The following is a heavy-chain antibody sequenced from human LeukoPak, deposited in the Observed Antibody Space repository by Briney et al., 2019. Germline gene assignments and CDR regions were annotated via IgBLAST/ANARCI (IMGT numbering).Heavy chain of an antibody. Sequence: SETLSLTCTVSGGSISSYYWSWIRQPPGKGLEWIGSIYYSGSTYYNPSLKSRVTISVDTSKNQFSLKLSSVTAADTAVYYCARDQITLGAFDIWGQGTMVTVSS. CDR2: IYYSGST. J-gene: IGHJ3*02. CDR1: GGSISSYY. V-gene: IGHV4-39*07. D-gene: IGHD3-16*01. CDR3: ARDQITLGAFDI.